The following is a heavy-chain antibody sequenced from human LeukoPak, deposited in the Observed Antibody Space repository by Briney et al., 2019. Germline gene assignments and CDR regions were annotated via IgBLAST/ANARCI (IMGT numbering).Heavy chain of an antibody. CDR1: GYTFTSYY. CDR2: INPSGGST. CDR3: ARESPGYSSGWYFDY. Sequence: GASVKVSCKASGYTFTSYYMHWVRQAPGQGLEWMGIINPSGGSTSYAQKFQGRVTMTRDMSTSTVYMELSSLRSEDTAVYYCARESPGYSSGWYFDYWGQGTLVTVSS. V-gene: IGHV1-46*01. D-gene: IGHD6-19*01. J-gene: IGHJ4*02.